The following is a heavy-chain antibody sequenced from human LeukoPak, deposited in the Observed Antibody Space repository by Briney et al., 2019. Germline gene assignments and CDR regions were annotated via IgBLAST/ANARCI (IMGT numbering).Heavy chain of an antibody. V-gene: IGHV4-59*01. D-gene: IGHD3-3*01. CDR2: IYYTGST. J-gene: IGHJ6*02. CDR1: GGSISSYH. CDR3: TRSLGVVIHGGMDV. Sequence: SETLSLTCTVSGGSISSYHWSWIRQPPGKGLEWIGHIYYTGSTNYNPSLKSRVTISLDTSKNQFSLRLSSVTAADTAVYYCTRSLGVVIHGGMDVWGQGTTVTVSS.